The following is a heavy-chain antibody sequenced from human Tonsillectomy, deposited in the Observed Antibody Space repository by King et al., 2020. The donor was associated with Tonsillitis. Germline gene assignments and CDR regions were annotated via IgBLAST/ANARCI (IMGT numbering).Heavy chain of an antibody. D-gene: IGHD6-13*01. CDR3: ARSGSYSSTWNYFEY. Sequence: QLVQSGAEVKKPGASVKVSCKASGYSFTNYGISWVRQAPGQGLEWMGWISAYNGDTKYAQKFQGRVTMTTDTSTSIAYMELRSLRSDDTAVHYCARSGSYSSTWNYFEYWGQGTLVSVSS. V-gene: IGHV1-18*01. CDR1: GYSFTNYG. CDR2: ISAYNGDT. J-gene: IGHJ4*02.